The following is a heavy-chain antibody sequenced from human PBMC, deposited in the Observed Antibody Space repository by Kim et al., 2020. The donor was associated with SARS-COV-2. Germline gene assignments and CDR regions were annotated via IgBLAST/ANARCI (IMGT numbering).Heavy chain of an antibody. Sequence: GGSLRLSCAASGFTFSSYWMHWVRQAPGKGLVWVSRINSDGSSTSYADSVKGRFTISRDNAKNTLYLQMNSLRAEDTAVYYCARGGTWIQLWLEGGSIDYWGQGTLVTVSS. D-gene: IGHD5-18*01. CDR3: ARGGTWIQLWLEGGSIDY. CDR1: GFTFSSYW. J-gene: IGHJ4*02. V-gene: IGHV3-74*01. CDR2: INSDGSST.